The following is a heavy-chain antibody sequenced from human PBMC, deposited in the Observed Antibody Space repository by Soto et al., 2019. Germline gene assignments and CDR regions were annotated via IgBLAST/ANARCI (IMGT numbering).Heavy chain of an antibody. V-gene: IGHV2-5*02. CDR2: IYWDDDN. J-gene: IGHJ1*01. CDR1: GFSLRSSDVG. D-gene: IGHD3-3*01. Sequence: QITLKESGPALVRPTQTLTLTCSFSGFSLRSSDVGVGWIRQPPGKALEWLAVIYWDDDNRYSPSLKSRLRITKDTSQHQVVLTMTNLDPADTATYYCAHAVGAGNSAILDFWGQGTLVNVSS. CDR3: AHAVGAGNSAILDF.